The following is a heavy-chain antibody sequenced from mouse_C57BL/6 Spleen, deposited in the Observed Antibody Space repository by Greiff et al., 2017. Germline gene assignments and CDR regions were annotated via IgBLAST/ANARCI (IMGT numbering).Heavy chain of an antibody. CDR3: ARSGAYCSNYEGDIDY. J-gene: IGHJ4*01. Sequence: VQLQQSGPELVKPGASVKLSCKASGYTFTSYDIHWVKQRPGPGLEWIGWIYPRDGSPKYNAKFKGKATLTADPSSRTAYMELHSLTSEDSAVYFCARSGAYCSNYEGDIDYWGQGTSVTVSS. CDR1: GYTFTSYD. D-gene: IGHD2-5*01. CDR2: IYPRDGSP. V-gene: IGHV1-85*01.